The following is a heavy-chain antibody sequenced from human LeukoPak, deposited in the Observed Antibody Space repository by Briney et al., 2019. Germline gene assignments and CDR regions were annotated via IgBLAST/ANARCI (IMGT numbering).Heavy chain of an antibody. CDR1: GGSISSYY. Sequence: SETLSLTCTVSGGSISSYYWSWIRQPAGKGLEWIGRIYTSGSTNYNPSLKSRVTMSVDTSKNQFSPKLSSVTAADTAVYYCAREAPYYDFWPTPFDYWGQGTLVTVSS. J-gene: IGHJ4*02. D-gene: IGHD3-3*01. CDR2: IYTSGST. CDR3: AREAPYYDFWPTPFDY. V-gene: IGHV4-4*07.